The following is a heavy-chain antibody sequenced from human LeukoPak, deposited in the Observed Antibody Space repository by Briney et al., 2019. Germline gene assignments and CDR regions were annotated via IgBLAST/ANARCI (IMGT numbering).Heavy chain of an antibody. Sequence: ASVKVSCKASGYTFTSYYMHWVRQAPGQGLEWMGIINPSDGSTSYAQKFQGRVTMTRDTSTSTVYMELSSLRYEDTAVYYCATMYSSSWYAYWGQGTLVTVSS. D-gene: IGHD6-13*01. CDR1: GYTFTSYY. V-gene: IGHV1-46*01. CDR2: INPSDGST. J-gene: IGHJ4*02. CDR3: ATMYSSSWYAY.